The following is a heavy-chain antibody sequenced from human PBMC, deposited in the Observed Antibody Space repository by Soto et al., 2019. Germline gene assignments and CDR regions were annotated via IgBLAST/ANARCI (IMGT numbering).Heavy chain of an antibody. V-gene: IGHV3-21*05. D-gene: IGHD6-6*01. CDR3: ARDPYSSSSEYYFDY. CDR2: ISSSSSYT. J-gene: IGHJ4*02. Sequence: PGGSLRLSCAASGFTFSSYAMSWVRQAPGKGLEWVSDISSSSSYTNYADSVKGRFTISRDNAKNSLYLQMNSLRAEDTAVYYCARDPYSSSSEYYFDYWGQGTLVTVSS. CDR1: GFTFSSYA.